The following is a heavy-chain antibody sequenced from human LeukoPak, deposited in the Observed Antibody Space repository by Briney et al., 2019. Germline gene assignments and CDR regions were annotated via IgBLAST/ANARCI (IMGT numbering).Heavy chain of an antibody. J-gene: IGHJ4*02. D-gene: IGHD3-3*02. V-gene: IGHV3-7*01. CDR3: ARDGAFRIYDY. Sequence: GGSLRLSCAASGFTFSSYWMTWVRQAPGKGLEWVASIKQDGNEKYYVDSVKGRFTISRDNASNSLYLQMSSLRADDTAVYYCARDGAFRIYDYWGQGTLVTVSS. CDR2: IKQDGNEK. CDR1: GFTFSSYW.